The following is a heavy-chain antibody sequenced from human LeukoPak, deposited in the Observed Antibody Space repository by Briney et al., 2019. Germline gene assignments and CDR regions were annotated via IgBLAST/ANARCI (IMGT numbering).Heavy chain of an antibody. CDR1: GFTFSSYS. V-gene: IGHV3-21*01. Sequence: GGSLRLSCAVSGFTFSSYSMNWVRQAPGKGLEWVSSISSSSSYIYYAHSVKGRFHIHRDNAKNSLYLQMNSLRAEDTAVYYCARDLRDYYGSGPLNWFDPWGQGPLVTVSS. CDR2: ISSSSSYI. CDR3: ARDLRDYYGSGPLNWFDP. J-gene: IGHJ5*02. D-gene: IGHD3-10*01.